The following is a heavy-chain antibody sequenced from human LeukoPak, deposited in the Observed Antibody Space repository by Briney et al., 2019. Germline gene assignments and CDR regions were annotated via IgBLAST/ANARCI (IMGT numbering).Heavy chain of an antibody. J-gene: IGHJ6*03. D-gene: IGHD3-3*01. Sequence: ASVKVSCKASGYTFTSYDINWVRQATGQGPEWMGWMNPNSGNTGYAQKFQGRVTMTRNTSISTAYMELSSLRSEDTGVYYCARGNYDFWSGYTPDYYYYYMDVWGKGTTVTVSS. CDR3: ARGNYDFWSGYTPDYYYYYMDV. CDR2: MNPNSGNT. CDR1: GYTFTSYD. V-gene: IGHV1-8*01.